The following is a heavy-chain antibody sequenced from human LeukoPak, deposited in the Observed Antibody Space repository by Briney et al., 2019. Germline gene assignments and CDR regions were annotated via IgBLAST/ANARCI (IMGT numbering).Heavy chain of an antibody. D-gene: IGHD3-3*01. V-gene: IGHV3-30-3*01. J-gene: IGHJ5*02. CDR3: ARDPRLYYDFWSGYSNHNWFDP. Sequence: GGSLRLSCAASGFTFSSYAMHWVRQAPGKGLEWVAVISYDGSNKYYADSVKGRFTISRDNSKNTLYLQMNSLRAEDTAVYYCARDPRLYYDFWSGYSNHNWFDPWGQGTLVTVSS. CDR1: GFTFSSYA. CDR2: ISYDGSNK.